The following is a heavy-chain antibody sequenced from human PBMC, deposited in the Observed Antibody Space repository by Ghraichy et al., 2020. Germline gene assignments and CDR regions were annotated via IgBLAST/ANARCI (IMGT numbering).Heavy chain of an antibody. CDR3: NTLVSATDYGED. Sequence: GGSLRLSCAASGFTFSNYCMSWVRQAPGKGLEWVVRIKSKTDSGNKDYAATVKGRFTISRDNSKNTLYMQMNSLKTEDSDVYYCNTLVSATDYGEDWGQGTLVTVSS. CDR2: IKSKTDSGNK. D-gene: IGHD4-17*01. V-gene: IGHV3-15*01. CDR1: GFTFSNYC. J-gene: IGHJ4*01.